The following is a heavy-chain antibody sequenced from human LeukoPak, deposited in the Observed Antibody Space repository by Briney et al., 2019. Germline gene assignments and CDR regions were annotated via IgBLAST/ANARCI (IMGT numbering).Heavy chain of an antibody. CDR2: IIPIFGTA. J-gene: IGHJ3*02. Sequence: SVKVSCKASGGTFSSYAISWVRQAPGQGLEWMGGIIPIFGTANYAQKFQGRVTITTDESTSTAYMELSSLRSENTAVYYCARRSTERWLQRRGIDAFDIWGQGTMVTVSS. V-gene: IGHV1-69*05. CDR3: ARRSTERWLQRRGIDAFDI. D-gene: IGHD5-24*01. CDR1: GGTFSSYA.